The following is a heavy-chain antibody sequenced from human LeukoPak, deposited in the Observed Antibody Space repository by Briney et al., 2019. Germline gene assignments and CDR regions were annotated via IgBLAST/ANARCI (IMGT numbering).Heavy chain of an antibody. V-gene: IGHV4-4*09. CDR1: GGSISGYY. CDR2: IYTSGST. CDR3: ARGRSLDY. J-gene: IGHJ4*02. Sequence: SETLSLTCTVSGGSISGYYWTWIRQPPGKGLEWIGYIYTSGSTSYNPSLKSRVTISVDTSKNQFSLKLSSVTAADTAVYYCARGRSLDYWGQGTLVTVSS.